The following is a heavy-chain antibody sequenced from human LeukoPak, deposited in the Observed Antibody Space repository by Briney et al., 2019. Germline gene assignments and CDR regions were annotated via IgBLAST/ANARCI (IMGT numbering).Heavy chain of an antibody. V-gene: IGHV4-31*03. J-gene: IGHJ4*02. CDR2: IHHSGTA. CDR1: GGSISSYVYY. CDR3: ARVTDYDFWSGFPDY. Sequence: SETLSLTCTVSGGSISSYVYYWSWIRQDPGKGLEWIGNIHHSGTAYYNPSLKSRVTISVDTSKNQFSLKVNSVTAADTAVYYCARVTDYDFWSGFPDYWGPGTPVIVTS. D-gene: IGHD3-3*01.